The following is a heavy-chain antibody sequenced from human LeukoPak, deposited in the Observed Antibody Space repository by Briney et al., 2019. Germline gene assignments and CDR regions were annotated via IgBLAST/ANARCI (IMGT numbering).Heavy chain of an antibody. D-gene: IGHD1-14*01. CDR2: ISYDGSNK. V-gene: IGHV3-30*04. CDR3: ARGPGPEDY. Sequence: GGSLRLSCAASGFTFSICAMHWVRQAPGKGLEWVAVISYDGSNKYYADSVKGRFTISRDNSKNTLYLQMNSLRAEDTAVYYCARGPGPEDYWGQGTLVTVSS. CDR1: GFTFSICA. J-gene: IGHJ4*02.